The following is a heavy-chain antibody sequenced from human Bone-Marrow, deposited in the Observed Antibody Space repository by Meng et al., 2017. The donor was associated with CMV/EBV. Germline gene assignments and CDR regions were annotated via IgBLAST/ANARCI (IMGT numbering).Heavy chain of an antibody. V-gene: IGHV1-3*01. Sequence: QVQLVHSGAEVKKPGASAKVSCKASGYSFTTYAMHWVRQAPGQRLEWMGWINAGNGNTKYSEKFQSRVTITRDTAASTAYMELSSLRSEDTAVYYCARTGCSSSSCYDYWGQGPLVTVAS. CDR3: ARTGCSSSSCYDY. CDR2: INAGNGNT. J-gene: IGHJ4*02. CDR1: GYSFTTYA. D-gene: IGHD2-2*01.